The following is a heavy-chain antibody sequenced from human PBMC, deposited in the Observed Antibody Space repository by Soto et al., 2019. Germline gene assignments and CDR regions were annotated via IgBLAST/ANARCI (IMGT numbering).Heavy chain of an antibody. D-gene: IGHD2-15*01. CDR3: ARVDCVGGTCYSLAGSFYYYMDV. CDR2: INSDGSVS. J-gene: IGHJ6*03. Sequence: EVQLVESGGGLVQPGGSLRLSCAASGFTFSNYWMYWVRQAPGKGLVWVSRINSDGSVSSYADSVKGRLTISRDNVKNTLYLQMDGLRAEDTAVYYCARVDCVGGTCYSLAGSFYYYMDVWGKGTTVTVFS. V-gene: IGHV3-74*01. CDR1: GFTFSNYW.